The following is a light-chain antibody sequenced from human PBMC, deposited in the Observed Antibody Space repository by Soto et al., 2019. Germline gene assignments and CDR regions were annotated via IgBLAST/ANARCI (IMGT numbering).Light chain of an antibody. CDR1: QTLSSW. J-gene: IGKJ2*01. V-gene: IGKV1-5*03. CDR2: KAS. Sequence: DIQMTQSPSTLSASVGDRVTITCRASQTLSSWLAWYQLKPGKAPKLLIYKASSLESEVPSRFSGSGSGTEFTLSISSLQPDDFATYYCQQYIVYPYTFGQGTKLEIK. CDR3: QQYIVYPYT.